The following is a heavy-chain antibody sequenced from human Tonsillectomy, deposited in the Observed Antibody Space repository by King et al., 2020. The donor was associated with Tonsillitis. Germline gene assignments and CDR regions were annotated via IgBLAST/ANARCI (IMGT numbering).Heavy chain of an antibody. Sequence: QLQESGPGLVKPAETLSLTCTVSGGSISSSSYYWGWIRQPPGKGLEWIGSIYYSGSTFYNPSLKSRVTMSVDTSKNQLSLKLRSVTAADTAMYYCASRHCLDDCYFDSWGQGTMVTVSS. D-gene: IGHD2-21*02. CDR3: ASRHCLDDCYFDS. CDR2: IYYSGST. CDR1: GGSISSSSYY. J-gene: IGHJ4*02. V-gene: IGHV4-39*01.